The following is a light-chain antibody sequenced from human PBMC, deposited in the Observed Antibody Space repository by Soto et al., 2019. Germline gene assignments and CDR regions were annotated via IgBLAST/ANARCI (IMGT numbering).Light chain of an antibody. V-gene: IGKV1-5*03. CDR3: QQYNSFPT. Sequence: DIQMTQSPSTLSASVGDRVTITCRASHSISSWLAWYQQKPGKAPNLLIYRASSLESGVPSRFSGSGSGTEFTVTISSLQPDDFATYYCQQYNSFPTFGQGTKVEIK. CDR1: HSISSW. J-gene: IGKJ1*01. CDR2: RAS.